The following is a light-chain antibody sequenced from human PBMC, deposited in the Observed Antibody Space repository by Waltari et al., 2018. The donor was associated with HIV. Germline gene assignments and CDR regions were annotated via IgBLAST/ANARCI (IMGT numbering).Light chain of an antibody. CDR1: QSLIHSDGNTY. CDR3: MQATHSPRT. J-gene: IGKJ1*01. Sequence: ELTQIPLSSPVTHGQPASMSCRSSQSLIHSDGNTYLNWLQQRPGQPPRLLTHRISNRGSGVPDRCSGSGAGTYFTLELSRVEAEDVGVYYCMQATHSPRTFNRGTRVE. V-gene: IGKV2-24*01. CDR2: RIS.